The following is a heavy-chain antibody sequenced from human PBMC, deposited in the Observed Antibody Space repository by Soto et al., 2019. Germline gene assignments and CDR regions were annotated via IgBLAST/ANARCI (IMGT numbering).Heavy chain of an antibody. Sequence: QITLKESGPTLVRPTQTLTLTCSFSGFSLNTNGMGVGWIRQPPGKALEGLAFIYWDEDKRYSPSLKTRLTVTPDTSKNEVVLTLTNPVPLDTGTYGRARWHYEPGLDVWGHGTTVTVSS. CDR3: ARWHYEPGLDV. CDR1: GFSLNTNGMG. V-gene: IGHV2-5*02. CDR2: IYWDEDK. J-gene: IGHJ6*02. D-gene: IGHD1-7*01.